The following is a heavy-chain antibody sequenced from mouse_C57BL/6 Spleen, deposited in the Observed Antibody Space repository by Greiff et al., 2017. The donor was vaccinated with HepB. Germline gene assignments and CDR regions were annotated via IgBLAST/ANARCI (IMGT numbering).Heavy chain of an antibody. CDR2: IDPSDSYT. CDR1: GYTFTSYW. J-gene: IGHJ1*03. Sequence: VQLQQPGAELVRPGTSVKLSCKASGYTFTSYWMHWVKQRPGQGLEWIGVIDPSDSYTNYNQTFKGKATLTVDTSSSTAYMQLSSLTSEDSAVYYCARRYYGSDWYFDVWGTGTTVTVSS. CDR3: ARRYYGSDWYFDV. D-gene: IGHD1-1*01. V-gene: IGHV1-59*01.